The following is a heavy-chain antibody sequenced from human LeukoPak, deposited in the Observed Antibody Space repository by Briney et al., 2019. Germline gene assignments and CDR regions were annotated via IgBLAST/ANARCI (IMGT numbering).Heavy chain of an antibody. J-gene: IGHJ4*02. V-gene: IGHV3-74*01. CDR3: ARANGQLWTTPDY. CDR1: GFTFSSYW. D-gene: IGHD5-18*01. Sequence: GGSLRLSCAASGFTFSSYWMHWVRQAPGKGLVWVSRISSDGSSTSYADSVKGRFTISRDNAKNTLFLQMNSLRAEDTAVYYCARANGQLWTTPDYWGQGTLVTISS. CDR2: ISSDGSST.